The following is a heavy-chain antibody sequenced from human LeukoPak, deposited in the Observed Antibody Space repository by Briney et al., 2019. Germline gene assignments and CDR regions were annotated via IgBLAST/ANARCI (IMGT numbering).Heavy chain of an antibody. CDR2: IYKSGST. V-gene: IGHV4-4*07. D-gene: IGHD3-22*01. J-gene: IGHJ4*02. CDR1: GGSIGWDY. Sequence: PSETLSLTCTVSGGSIGWDYWSWIRQSAGKGLEWIGRIYKSGSTNYNPSFRSRVTMSVDTSKNQFSLNVTSVTAADTAVYYCAREEYFQDSNGYSYYFHSWGQGSLVTVST. CDR3: AREEYFQDSNGYSYYFHS.